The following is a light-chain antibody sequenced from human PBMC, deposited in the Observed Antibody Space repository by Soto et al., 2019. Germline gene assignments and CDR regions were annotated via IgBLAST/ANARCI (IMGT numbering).Light chain of an antibody. V-gene: IGLV2-14*01. CDR2: EVS. J-gene: IGLJ2*01. Sequence: QSALTQPASMSGSPGQSITISCTGTSSDIGTYNYVSWYQQHPGKVPKLMIYEVSNRPSGVSNRFSGSKSGNAASLTISGLQAEDEADYYCSSYTSSSTFLLFGGGTMLTVL. CDR1: SSDIGTYNY. CDR3: SSYTSSSTFLL.